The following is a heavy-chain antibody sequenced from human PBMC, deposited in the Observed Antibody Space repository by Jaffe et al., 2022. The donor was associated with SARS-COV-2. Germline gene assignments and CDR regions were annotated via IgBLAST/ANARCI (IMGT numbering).Heavy chain of an antibody. J-gene: IGHJ4*02. Sequence: QVQLQESGPGLVKPSETLSLTCTVSGGSISSYYWSWIRQPPGKGLEWIGYIYYSGSTNYNPSLKSRVTISVDTSKNQFSLKLSSVTAADTAVYYCARGTTLDYWGQGTLVTVSS. CDR2: IYYSGST. CDR3: ARGTTLDY. CDR1: GGSISSYY. V-gene: IGHV4-59*01. D-gene: IGHD2-15*01.